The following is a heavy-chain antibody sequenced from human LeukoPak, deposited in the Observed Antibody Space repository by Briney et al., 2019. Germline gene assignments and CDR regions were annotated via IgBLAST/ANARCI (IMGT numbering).Heavy chain of an antibody. CDR1: GFTFSSYS. CDR2: ISSSSSTI. D-gene: IGHD3-22*01. J-gene: IGHJ4*02. CDR3: ARDSLYYYDSSGYYYNL. V-gene: IGHV3-48*04. Sequence: GGSLRLSCAASGFTFSSYSMNWVRQAPGKGLEWVSYISSSSSTIYYADSVKGRFTISRDNAKNSLYLQMNSLRAEDTAVYYSARDSLYYYDSSGYYYNLWGQGTLVTVSS.